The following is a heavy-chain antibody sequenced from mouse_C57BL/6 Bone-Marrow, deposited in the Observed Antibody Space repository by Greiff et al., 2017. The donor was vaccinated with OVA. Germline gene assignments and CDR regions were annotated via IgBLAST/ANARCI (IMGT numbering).Heavy chain of an antibody. CDR3: ARSLYYPFAY. CDR1: GFTFTDYY. J-gene: IGHJ3*01. V-gene: IGHV7-3*01. Sequence: EVKLEESGGGLVQPGGSLSLSCAASGFTFTDYYMSWVRQPPGKALEWLGFIRNKANGYTTEYSASVKGRFTISRDNSQSILYLQMNALRAEDSATYYCARSLYYPFAYWGQGTLVTVSA. D-gene: IGHD1-1*01. CDR2: IRNKANGYTT.